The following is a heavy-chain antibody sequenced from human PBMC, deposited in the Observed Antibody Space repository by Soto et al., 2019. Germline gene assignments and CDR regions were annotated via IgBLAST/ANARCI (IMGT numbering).Heavy chain of an antibody. CDR1: GFTFSSYS. J-gene: IGHJ3*02. V-gene: IGHV3-21*01. CDR3: ARVQLGYYAFDI. Sequence: EVQLVESGGGLVKPGGSLRLSCAASGFTFSSYSMNWVRQAPGKGLEWVSSISSSSSYIYYADSVKGRFTISGDNAKNSPYLRMNSLRAEDTAVYYFARVQLGYYAFDIWGQGTMVTVSS. CDR2: ISSSSSYI. D-gene: IGHD2-15*01.